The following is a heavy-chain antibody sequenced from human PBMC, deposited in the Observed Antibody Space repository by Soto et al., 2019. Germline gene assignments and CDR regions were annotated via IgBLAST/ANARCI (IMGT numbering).Heavy chain of an antibody. CDR3: ARYRGYPDSFDI. D-gene: IGHD3-10*01. CDR2: INGDGNTI. J-gene: IGHJ3*02. Sequence: GGSLRLSCAASGFNFGPFWMHWVRQAPGKGLVWVSHINGDGNTIVYADSVRGRFTISRDNAKSTLFLQMNSLRVEDTAVCYCARYRGYPDSFDIWGQGTMVTVSS. V-gene: IGHV3-74*01. CDR1: GFNFGPFW.